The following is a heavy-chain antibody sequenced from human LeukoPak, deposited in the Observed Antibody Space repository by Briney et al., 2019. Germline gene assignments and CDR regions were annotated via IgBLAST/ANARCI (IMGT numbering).Heavy chain of an antibody. V-gene: IGHV4-61*02. D-gene: IGHD3-22*01. Sequence: SETLSLTCTVSGGSISSGSYYWSWIRQPAGKGLEWIGRIYTSGSTNYNPSLKSRVTISVDTSKNQFSLKLSSVPAADTAVYYCARGGYYDSSGYFKGGDWGQGTLVTVSS. CDR1: GGSISSGSYY. J-gene: IGHJ4*02. CDR2: IYTSGST. CDR3: ARGGYYDSSGYFKGGD.